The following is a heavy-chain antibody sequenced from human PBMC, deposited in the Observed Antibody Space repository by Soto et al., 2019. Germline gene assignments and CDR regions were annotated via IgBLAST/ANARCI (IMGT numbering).Heavy chain of an antibody. D-gene: IGHD5-12*01. Sequence: ASVKVSCKASGYTFTSYDINWVRQATGQGLEWMGWMNPNSGNTGYAQKFQGRVTMTRNTSISTAYMELSSLRSEDTAVYYCARALRGYSDPYGMDVWGQGTTVTVSS. CDR2: MNPNSGNT. J-gene: IGHJ6*02. CDR1: GYTFTSYD. V-gene: IGHV1-8*01. CDR3: ARALRGYSDPYGMDV.